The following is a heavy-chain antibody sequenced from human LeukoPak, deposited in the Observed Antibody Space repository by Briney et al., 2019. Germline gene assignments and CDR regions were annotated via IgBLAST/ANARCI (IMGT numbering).Heavy chain of an antibody. CDR3: ATDYDFWSGYYPFGY. Sequence: GGSLRLSCAASGFTFSTYGMHWVRQAPGKGLEWVAFISYDAGNKFYADSVKGRFTISRDQSRNTLFLQMNSLGAEDTAVYYCATDYDFWSGYYPFGYWGQGTLVTVSS. CDR2: ISYDAGNK. V-gene: IGHV3-30*03. D-gene: IGHD3-3*01. CDR1: GFTFSTYG. J-gene: IGHJ4*02.